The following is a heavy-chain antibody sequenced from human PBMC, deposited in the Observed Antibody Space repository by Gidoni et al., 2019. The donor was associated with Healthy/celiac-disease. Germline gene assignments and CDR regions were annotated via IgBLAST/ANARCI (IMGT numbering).Heavy chain of an antibody. V-gene: IGHV4-59*01. Sequence: QVQLQESGPGLVKPSETLYLTCTVSGGSISSYYWSWIRQPPGKGLEWIGYIYYSGSTNYNPSLKSRVTISVDTSKNQFSLKLSSVTAADTAVYYCARAPEPLCSSTSCYERNWFDPWGQGTLVTVSS. D-gene: IGHD2-2*01. CDR2: IYYSGST. J-gene: IGHJ5*02. CDR1: GGSISSYY. CDR3: ARAPEPLCSSTSCYERNWFDP.